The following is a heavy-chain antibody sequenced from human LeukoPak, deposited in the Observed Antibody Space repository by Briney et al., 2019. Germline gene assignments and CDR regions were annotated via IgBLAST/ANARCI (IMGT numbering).Heavy chain of an antibody. CDR1: GGSISSSSYY. V-gene: IGHV4-39*07. D-gene: IGHD4-17*01. Sequence: PSETLSLTCTVSGGSISSSSYYWGWIRQPPGKGLEWIGSIYYSGSTYYNPSLKSRVTISVDTSKNQFSLKLSSVTAADTAVYYCARDFAEWLRNDYGDSYYFDYWGQGTLVTVSS. CDR3: ARDFAEWLRNDYGDSYYFDY. J-gene: IGHJ4*02. CDR2: IYYSGST.